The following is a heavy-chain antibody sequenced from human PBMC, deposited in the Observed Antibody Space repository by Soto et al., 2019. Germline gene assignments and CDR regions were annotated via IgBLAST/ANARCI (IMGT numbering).Heavy chain of an antibody. CDR3: AKTMKRYNWNDADFFHYMDV. CDR2: ISGSGGST. J-gene: IGHJ6*03. CDR1: GFTFSSYA. Sequence: PGGSLRLSCGASGFTFSSYALSWVRPAPGKGLEWVSAISGSGGSTYYADSVKGRFTISRDNSKNTLYLQMNSLRAEDTAVYYCAKTMKRYNWNDADFFHYMDVWGKGTTVTVSS. V-gene: IGHV3-23*01. D-gene: IGHD1-1*01.